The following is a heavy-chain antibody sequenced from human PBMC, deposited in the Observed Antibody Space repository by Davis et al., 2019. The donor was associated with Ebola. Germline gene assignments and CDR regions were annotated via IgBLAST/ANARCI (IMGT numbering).Heavy chain of an antibody. Sequence: PGGSLRLSYAASGFIFSGSAMHWVRQASGKGLEWVGRIRSKANSYATAYAASVKGRFTISRDDSKNTAYLQMNSLKTEDTAVYYCTSGGTPYYYGMDVWGQGTTVTVSS. CDR2: IRSKANSYAT. V-gene: IGHV3-73*01. CDR3: TSGGTPYYYGMDV. CDR1: GFIFSGSA. D-gene: IGHD2-15*01. J-gene: IGHJ6*02.